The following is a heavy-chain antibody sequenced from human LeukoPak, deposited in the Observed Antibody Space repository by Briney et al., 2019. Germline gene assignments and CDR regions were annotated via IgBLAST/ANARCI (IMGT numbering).Heavy chain of an antibody. J-gene: IGHJ3*02. CDR1: GGFISSHY. Sequence: SETLSLTCTVSGGFISSHYWSWIRQPPGKGLEWIGYIYYSGSTNYNPSLKSRVTISVDTSKNQFSLKLSSVTAADTAVYYCARVLISAFDIWGQGTMVTVSS. V-gene: IGHV4-59*11. CDR3: ARVLISAFDI. CDR2: IYYSGST.